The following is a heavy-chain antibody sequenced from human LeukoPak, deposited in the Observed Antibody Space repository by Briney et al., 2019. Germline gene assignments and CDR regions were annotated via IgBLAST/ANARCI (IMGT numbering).Heavy chain of an antibody. V-gene: IGHV4-59*12. D-gene: IGHD6-19*01. Sequence: PSQTLSLTYTVSGGSISSYYWSWIRQPPGKGLEWIGYIYYSGSTNYNPSLKSRVTISVDTSKNQFSLKLSSVTAADTAVYYCARDKQWPPRGAFDIWGQGTMVTVSS. CDR2: IYYSGST. CDR3: ARDKQWPPRGAFDI. CDR1: GGSISSYY. J-gene: IGHJ3*02.